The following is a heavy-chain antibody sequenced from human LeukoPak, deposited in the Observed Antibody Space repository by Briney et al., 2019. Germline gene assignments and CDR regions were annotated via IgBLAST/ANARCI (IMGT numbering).Heavy chain of an antibody. J-gene: IGHJ6*03. CDR1: GVSFSNYY. CDR2: INDSGRN. D-gene: IGHD1-7*01. Sequence: SETLSLTCAVYGVSFSNYYWRWLRQTPGKGMEWIGEINDSGRNNYNPPLMSRVTLSVDTSKNQSSLRLTSVTATDTAVYYCGRRWNYGRNYYIAVSGEGATVCVSS. V-gene: IGHV4-34*01. CDR3: GRRWNYGRNYYIAV.